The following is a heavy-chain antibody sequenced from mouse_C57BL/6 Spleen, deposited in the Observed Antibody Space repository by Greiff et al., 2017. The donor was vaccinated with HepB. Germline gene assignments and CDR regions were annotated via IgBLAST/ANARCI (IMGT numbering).Heavy chain of an antibody. CDR3: AREGGLLGFAY. J-gene: IGHJ3*01. CDR1: GYSITSGYY. CDR2: ISYDGSN. V-gene: IGHV3-6*01. D-gene: IGHD1-1*01. Sequence: VQLKESGPGLVKPSQSLSLTCSVTGYSITSGYYWNWIRQFPGNKLEWMGYISYDGSNNYNPSLKNRISITRDTSKNQFFLKLNSVTTEDTATYYCAREGGLLGFAYWGQGTLVTVSA.